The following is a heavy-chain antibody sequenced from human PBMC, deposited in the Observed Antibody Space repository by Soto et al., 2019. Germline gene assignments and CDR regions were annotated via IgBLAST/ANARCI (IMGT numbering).Heavy chain of an antibody. CDR2: ISGSGGST. V-gene: IGHV3-23*01. Sequence: GGSLRLSCAASGFTFSSYAMSWVRQAPGKGLEWASAISGSGGSTYYADSVKGRFTISRDNSKNTLYLQMNSLRAEDTAVYYCAKDRAPTYGDYVYFDYWGQGTLVTVSS. CDR1: GFTFSSYA. CDR3: AKDRAPTYGDYVYFDY. D-gene: IGHD4-17*01. J-gene: IGHJ4*02.